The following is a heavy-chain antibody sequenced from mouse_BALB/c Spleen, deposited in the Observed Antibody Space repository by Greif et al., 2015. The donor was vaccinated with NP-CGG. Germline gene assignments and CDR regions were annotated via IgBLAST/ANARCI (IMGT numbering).Heavy chain of an antibody. CDR1: GFTFSSFG. Sequence: DVKLVESGGGLVQPGGSRKLSCAASGFTFSSFGMHWVRQAPEKGLEWVAYISSGSSTIYYADTVKGRFTISRDNPKNTLFLQMTSLRSEDTAMYYCARSGYGNYGFDYWGQDTTLTVSS. CDR2: ISSGSSTI. J-gene: IGHJ2*01. V-gene: IGHV5-17*02. CDR3: ARSGYGNYGFDY. D-gene: IGHD2-10*02.